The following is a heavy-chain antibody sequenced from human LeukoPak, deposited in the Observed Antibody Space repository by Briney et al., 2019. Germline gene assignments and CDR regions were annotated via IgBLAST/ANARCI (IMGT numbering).Heavy chain of an antibody. CDR3: ARGAPVEMATIDAFDI. D-gene: IGHD5-24*01. J-gene: IGHJ3*02. Sequence: ASVKVSCKVSGYTLTELSMHWLRQAPGKGLEWMGGFDPEDGETIYAQKFQGRVTMTEDTSTDTAYMELSSLRSEDTAVYYCARGAPVEMATIDAFDIWGQGTMVTVSS. CDR2: FDPEDGET. CDR1: GYTLTELS. V-gene: IGHV1-24*01.